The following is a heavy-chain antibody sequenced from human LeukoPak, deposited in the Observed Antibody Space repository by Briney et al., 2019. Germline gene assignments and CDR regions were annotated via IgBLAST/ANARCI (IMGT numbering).Heavy chain of an antibody. Sequence: RGSLRLSCASSGFTFSFYCMHWGRQTPRKGLGWGSRINNDGRSTSYAGSVKGRFTISRDNAKNTLYLQMNSLRAEDTAVYYCARDNEYCTGGTCRLDYWGQGALVTVSS. D-gene: IGHD2-15*01. J-gene: IGHJ4*02. CDR2: INNDGRST. CDR1: GFTFSFYC. CDR3: ARDNEYCTGGTCRLDY. V-gene: IGHV3-74*01.